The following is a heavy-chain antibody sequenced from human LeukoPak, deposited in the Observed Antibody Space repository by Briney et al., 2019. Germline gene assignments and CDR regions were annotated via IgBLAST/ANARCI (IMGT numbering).Heavy chain of an antibody. V-gene: IGHV4-39*01. CDR1: GDSISSTHWY. D-gene: IGHD3-10*01. CDR3: ARLCVGRGVIPLDY. J-gene: IGHJ4*02. Sequence: SETLSLTCTVCGDSISSTHWYCGWIRQPPGKGLEWIGSIYYSGSTYYNPSLKSRVTISVDTSKNQFSLKLSSVTAAATAVYFGARLCVGRGVIPLDYWGQGTVVTVSS. CDR2: IYYSGST.